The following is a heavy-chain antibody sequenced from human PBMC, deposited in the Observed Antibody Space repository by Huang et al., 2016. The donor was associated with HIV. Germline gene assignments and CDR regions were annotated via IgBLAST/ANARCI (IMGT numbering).Heavy chain of an antibody. CDR1: GYTFTSYN. V-gene: IGHV1-8*01. J-gene: IGHJ5*02. CDR3: ARGVSDFWSAPRRFDP. D-gene: IGHD3-3*01. Sequence: QVQLVQSGAEVKKPGASVKVSCKTSGYTFTSYNINWVRQATGQGLGWMGWMNPNSGNTGYAPKVQGRSTMTRNTSTSTAYMELNSLRSEDTAVYFCARGVSDFWSAPRRFDPWGQGTLVTVSP. CDR2: MNPNSGNT.